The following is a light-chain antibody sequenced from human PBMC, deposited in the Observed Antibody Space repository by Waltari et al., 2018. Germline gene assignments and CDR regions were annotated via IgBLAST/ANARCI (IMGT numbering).Light chain of an antibody. J-gene: IGLJ2*01. CDR2: QNT. CDR1: TLGAKY. V-gene: IGLV3-1*01. Sequence: SYELTQPTSVSVAPGQTATITCSGDTLGAKYVSGYKQTVGQSPGLVTHQNTKRPSGTPARFASSNSGNTATLTSSGTQAFDESDYYCQAWDNSYARVFGGGTKLTVL. CDR3: QAWDNSYARV.